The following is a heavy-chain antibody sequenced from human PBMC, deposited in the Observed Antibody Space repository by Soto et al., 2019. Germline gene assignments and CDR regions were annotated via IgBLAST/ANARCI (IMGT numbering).Heavy chain of an antibody. CDR3: AKVKAYYYHALDV. V-gene: IGHV3-23*01. J-gene: IGHJ6*02. CDR2: ISGSGGGT. CDR1: GFTFSNYA. Sequence: GGSLRLSCAASGFTFSNYAMNWVRQAPGKGLEWVSGISGSGGGTYYAESVKGRFTISRDNSKNTLYLQMNSLRAEDTAVYYCAKVKAYYYHALDVWGQGTTVTVSS.